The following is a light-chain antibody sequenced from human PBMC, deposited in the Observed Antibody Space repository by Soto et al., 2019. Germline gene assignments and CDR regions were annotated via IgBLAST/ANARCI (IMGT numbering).Light chain of an antibody. CDR3: SSYTSSSTLV. CDR2: DVS. V-gene: IGLV2-14*01. J-gene: IGLJ1*01. Sequence: APAQPGSVNESPCPSTPIHYPANSTDVGGYNYVSWYQQHPGKAPKLMIYDVSNRPSGVSKRFSGSKSGNTASLTISGLQAEDEADYYCSSYTSSSTLVFGTGTKVTVL. CDR1: STDVGGYNY.